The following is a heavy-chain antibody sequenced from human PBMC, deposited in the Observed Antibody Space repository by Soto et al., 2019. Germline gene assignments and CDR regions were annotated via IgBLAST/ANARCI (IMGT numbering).Heavy chain of an antibody. CDR3: ARYCSSTSCYDGGFAY. J-gene: IGHJ4*02. D-gene: IGHD2-2*01. CDR2: ISAYNGNT. Sequence: QVQLVQSGAEVKKPGASVKVSCKASGYTFTSYGISWVRQAPGQGLEWMGWISAYNGNTNYAQKLQGRVTMTTDTSTSTAYMELRSLRSDDTAVSYCARYCSSTSCYDGGFAYWGQGTIVTVST. V-gene: IGHV1-18*01. CDR1: GYTFTSYG.